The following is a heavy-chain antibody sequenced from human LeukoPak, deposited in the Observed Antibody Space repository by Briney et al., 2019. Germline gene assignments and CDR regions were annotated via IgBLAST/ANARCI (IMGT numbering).Heavy chain of an antibody. J-gene: IGHJ3*02. CDR3: AKGLGAFDI. V-gene: IGHV3-23*01. Sequence: TGGSLRLSCAASGFTFSSYAMSRVRQAPGKGLEWVSAISGSGGSTYYADSVKGRFTISRDDSKNTLYLQMNSLRAEDTAVYYCAKGLGAFDIWGQGTMVTVSS. D-gene: IGHD5-12*01. CDR2: ISGSGGST. CDR1: GFTFSSYA.